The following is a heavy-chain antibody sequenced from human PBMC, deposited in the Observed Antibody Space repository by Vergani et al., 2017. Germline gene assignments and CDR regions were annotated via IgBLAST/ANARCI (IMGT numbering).Heavy chain of an antibody. CDR1: GFTFSTYA. CDR3: VREGSYCGSATCRDTSFVYYYPMDV. Sequence: QVQLVESGGGVVQPGRSLRLSCTSSGFTFSTYAMHWVRQAPGKGLEWVAIIYYDGSKKYYADSVKGRFPISRDNSRYTLDLLMSSLRAEDTAIYYCVREGSYCGSATCRDTSFVYYYPMDVWGEGTTVTVPS. V-gene: IGHV3-33*01. D-gene: IGHD2-21*01. CDR2: IYYDGSKK. J-gene: IGHJ6*03.